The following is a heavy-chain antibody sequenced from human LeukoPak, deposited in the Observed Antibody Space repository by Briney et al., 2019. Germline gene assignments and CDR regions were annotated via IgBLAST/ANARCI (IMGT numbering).Heavy chain of an antibody. J-gene: IGHJ3*02. V-gene: IGHV4-59*11. CDR3: ARDPTTVTKGFDI. CDR2: ISYIGST. Sequence: SETLSLICTVSGGSISSHYWTWIRQPPGKGLEWIGYISYIGSTNYNPSLKSRVTISVDTSKNQFSLKVSSVTAADTAVYYCARDPTTVTKGFDIWGQGTLVTVSS. CDR1: GGSISSHY. D-gene: IGHD4-17*01.